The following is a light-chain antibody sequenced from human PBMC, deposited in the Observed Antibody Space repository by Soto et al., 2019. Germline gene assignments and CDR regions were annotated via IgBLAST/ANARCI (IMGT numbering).Light chain of an antibody. CDR2: DVS. CDR3: SSYTSSSTLV. J-gene: IGLJ2*01. V-gene: IGLV2-14*01. CDR1: SSDVGGYNY. Sequence: QSVLTQPASVSGSPGQSITIPFTGTSSDVGGYNYVSWYQQHPGKAPKLMIYDVSNRPSGVSNRFSGSKSGNTASLTISGLQAEDEADYYCSSYTSSSTLVFGGGTKLTVL.